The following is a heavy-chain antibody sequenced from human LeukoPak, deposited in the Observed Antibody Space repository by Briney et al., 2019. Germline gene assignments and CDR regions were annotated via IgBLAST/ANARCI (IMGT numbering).Heavy chain of an antibody. CDR3: ARDFWGAYRVDYFDY. Sequence: GGSLRLSGAASGFTFSNLWMSWVRRAPGKGLEGVANIKQAGSEPDYVDSVRGRFTISRDNAKKSLYLQMNSLRAEDTAVYYCARDFWGAYRVDYFDYWGQGTLVTVSS. CDR2: IKQAGSEP. CDR1: GFTFSNLW. V-gene: IGHV3-7*01. D-gene: IGHD3-3*01. J-gene: IGHJ4*02.